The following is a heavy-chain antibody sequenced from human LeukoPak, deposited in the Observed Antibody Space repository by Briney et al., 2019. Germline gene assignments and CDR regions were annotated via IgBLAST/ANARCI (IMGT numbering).Heavy chain of an antibody. CDR1: GFTFSSYN. Sequence: PGGSLRLSCAASGFTFSSYNMNWVRQAPGKGLEWVSTISGSGGSTYYADSVKGRFTISRDNSKNTLYLQMNSLRAEDTAVYYCAASSGYYYTAFRYWGQGTLVTVSS. J-gene: IGHJ4*02. CDR2: ISGSGGST. CDR3: AASSGYYYTAFRY. V-gene: IGHV3-23*01. D-gene: IGHD3-22*01.